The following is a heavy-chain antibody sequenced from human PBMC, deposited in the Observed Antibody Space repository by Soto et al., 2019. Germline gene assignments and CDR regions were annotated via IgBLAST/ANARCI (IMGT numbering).Heavy chain of an antibody. CDR2: IIPIFGTA. CDR1: EGTFSSYA. J-gene: IGHJ4*02. V-gene: IGHV1-69*13. D-gene: IGHD3-22*01. CDR3: ARVWGYYDSSGYEFDY. Sequence: ASVKVSCKASEGTFSSYAISWVRQAPGQGLEWMGGIIPIFGTANYAQKFQGRVTITADESTSTAYMELSSLRSEDTAVYHCARVWGYYDSSGYEFDYWGQGTLVTVSS.